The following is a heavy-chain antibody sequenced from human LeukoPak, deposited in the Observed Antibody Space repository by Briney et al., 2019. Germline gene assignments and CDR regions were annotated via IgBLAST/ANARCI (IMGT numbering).Heavy chain of an antibody. D-gene: IGHD4-17*01. CDR2: ISSSSSTI. J-gene: IGHJ4*02. V-gene: IGHV3-48*04. CDR1: GFAFSSYS. CDR3: APSTPYGDHYFDY. Sequence: PGGSLRLSCAASGFAFSSYSMNWVRQAPGKGLEWVSYISSSSSTIYYADSVKGRFTISRDNAKNSLYLQMNSLRAEDTAVYYCAPSTPYGDHYFDYWGQGTLVTVSS.